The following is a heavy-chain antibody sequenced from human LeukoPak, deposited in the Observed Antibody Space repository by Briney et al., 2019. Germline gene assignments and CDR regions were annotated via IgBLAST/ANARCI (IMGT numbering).Heavy chain of an antibody. D-gene: IGHD5-18*01. CDR1: GYTFTSYD. CDR2: MNPNSGNT. J-gene: IGHJ4*02. CDR3: ARRNTAVVAGLDY. Sequence: ASVKVSCKASGYTFTSYDINWVRQATGQGLEWMGWMNPNSGNTGYAQKFQGRVTMTRDTSISTAYMELSSLRSEDTAVYYCARRNTAVVAGLDYWGQGTLVTVSS. V-gene: IGHV1-8*01.